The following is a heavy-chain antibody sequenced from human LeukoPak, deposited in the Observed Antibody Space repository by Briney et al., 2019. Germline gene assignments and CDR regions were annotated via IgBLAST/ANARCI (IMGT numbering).Heavy chain of an antibody. CDR1: GASVTTSLR. J-gene: IGHJ4*02. CDR3: AGRVRFLEWD. Sequence: SGTLSLTCAVSGASVTTSLRCNWVRQSPGKGLEWIGELHHSGNIIYNPSLKTRVSMSVDKSKNQYSLTLHSVTAADTGIYYCAGRVRFLEWDWGPGTPVTVSS. D-gene: IGHD3-3*01. V-gene: IGHV4-4*02. CDR2: LHHSGNI.